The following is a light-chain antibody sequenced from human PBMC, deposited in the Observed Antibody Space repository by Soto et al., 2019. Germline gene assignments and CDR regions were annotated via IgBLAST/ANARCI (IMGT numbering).Light chain of an antibody. V-gene: IGKV3-15*01. J-gene: IGKJ2*01. CDR1: QSVRSN. CDR3: QQYNAWPHT. Sequence: EIVMTQSPATLSVSPGERATLSCRASQSVRSNLAWYQHKPGQAPRLLIYGASTRATGVPARFSGSGSGTELTLTIGSLQSEDSAVFYCQQYNAWPHTFGQGTKLEIK. CDR2: GAS.